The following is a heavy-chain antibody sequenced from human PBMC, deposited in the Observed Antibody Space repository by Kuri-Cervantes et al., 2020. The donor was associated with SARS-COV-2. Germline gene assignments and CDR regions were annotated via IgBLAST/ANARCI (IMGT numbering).Heavy chain of an antibody. J-gene: IGHJ6*02. CDR1: GFTFNNAW. V-gene: IGHV3-7*01. D-gene: IGHD6-13*01. CDR3: ARNSSSWLGYYYYGMDV. Sequence: GSLRLSCAASGFTFNNAWMSWVRQAPGKGLEWVANIKQDGSEKYYVDSVKGRFTISRDNAKTSLYLQMNSLRAEDTAVYYCARNSSSWLGYYYYGMDVWGQGTTVTVSS. CDR2: IKQDGSEK.